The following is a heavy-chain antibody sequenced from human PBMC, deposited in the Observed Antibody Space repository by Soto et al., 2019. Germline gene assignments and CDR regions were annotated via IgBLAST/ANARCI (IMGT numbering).Heavy chain of an antibody. Sequence: QVQLQESGPGLVKPSQTLSLTCTVSGGSISSAAYYWSWIRQHPGKGLEWIGYISHSGSTYYNPSLKTRVIISVDTSKNQFSLSLTSVTAADAAVYYCAIEYTDGSDFVDCWGQGALVTVSS. CDR2: ISHSGST. V-gene: IGHV4-31*03. CDR3: AIEYTDGSDFVDC. D-gene: IGHD2-2*02. J-gene: IGHJ4*02. CDR1: GGSISSAAYY.